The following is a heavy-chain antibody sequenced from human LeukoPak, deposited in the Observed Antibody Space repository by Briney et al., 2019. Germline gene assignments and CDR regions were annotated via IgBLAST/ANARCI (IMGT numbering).Heavy chain of an antibody. CDR2: VVGSGGTT. V-gene: IGHV3-23*01. J-gene: IGHJ4*02. CDR1: GFTFSGYA. D-gene: IGHD2-15*01. Sequence: GGSLRLSCAASGFTFSGYAMSWVRQAPGKGLEWVSSVVGSGGTTYYADSVKGRFTISRDNSKNTLYLQMNSLRAEDTAVYYCAKGRAGSCSGGSCYSASDYWGQGTLVTVSS. CDR3: AKGRAGSCSGGSCYSASDY.